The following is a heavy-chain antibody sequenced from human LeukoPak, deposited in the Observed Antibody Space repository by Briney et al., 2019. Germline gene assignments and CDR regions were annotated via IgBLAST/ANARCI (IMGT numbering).Heavy chain of an antibody. CDR1: GDSFTSVTDY. CDR3: ARGLYTRDAFDI. J-gene: IGHJ3*02. V-gene: IGHV4-39*07. D-gene: IGHD1-14*01. CDR2: GDYSGGT. Sequence: PSETLSLTCTVSGDSFTSVTDYWAWIRQPPGKGLEWIASGDYSGGTYYNPSLESRVAISADMSKNQISLKLTSVTGADTAVYYCARGLYTRDAFDIWGRGTMVTVSS.